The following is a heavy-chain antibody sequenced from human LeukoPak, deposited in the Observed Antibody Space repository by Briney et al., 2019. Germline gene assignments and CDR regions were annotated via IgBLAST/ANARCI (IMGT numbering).Heavy chain of an antibody. J-gene: IGHJ1*01. V-gene: IGHV3-43*02. CDR3: AKELECFQH. CDR1: GFTFDDYA. Sequence: GGSLRLSCAASGFTFDDYAMHWVRQAPGKGLEWVSLISGDGGSTYYAVSVKGRFTISRDNGKNSLYLQMNSLRPEDTALYYCAKELECFQHWGQGTLVTVSS. CDR2: ISGDGGST.